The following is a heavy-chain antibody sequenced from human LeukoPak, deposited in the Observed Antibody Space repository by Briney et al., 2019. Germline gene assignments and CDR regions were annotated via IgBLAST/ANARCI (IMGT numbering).Heavy chain of an antibody. D-gene: IGHD6-19*01. V-gene: IGHV1-69*01. Sequence: SVKVSCKASGGTFSSYAISWVRQAPGQGLEWMGGIIPIFGTANYAQKFQGRVTITADESTSTAYMELSSLRSEDTAVYYCATRGIAVAGDCYFDLWGRGTLVTVSS. J-gene: IGHJ2*01. CDR3: ATRGIAVAGDCYFDL. CDR1: GGTFSSYA. CDR2: IIPIFGTA.